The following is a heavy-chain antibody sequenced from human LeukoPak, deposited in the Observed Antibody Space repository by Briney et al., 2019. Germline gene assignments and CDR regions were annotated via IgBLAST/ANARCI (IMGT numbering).Heavy chain of an antibody. CDR3: ARGLWGIDY. CDR1: GFSISSGYY. J-gene: IGHJ4*02. V-gene: IGHV4-38-2*02. CDR2: IYHSGST. Sequence: PSETLSLTCTVSGFSISSGYYWGWIRQPPGQGLEWIGSIYHSGSTYYNPSLKSRVTISVDTSKNHFSLKLSSVTAADTAVYYCARGLWGIDYWGQGTLVTVSS. D-gene: IGHD2-21*01.